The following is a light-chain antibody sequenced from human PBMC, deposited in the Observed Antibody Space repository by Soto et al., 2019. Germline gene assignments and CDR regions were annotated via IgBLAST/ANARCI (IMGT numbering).Light chain of an antibody. CDR2: DVS. CDR3: CSYAGSYTYV. V-gene: IGLV2-11*01. Sequence: QSALTQPRSVSGSPGQSVTISCTGTSSDVGGYNYVSWYQQHPGKAPKLMIYDVSKRPSGVPDRFSGSKSGNTASLTICGLQAEDEADYYCCSYAGSYTYVFGTGTKLTVL. CDR1: SSDVGGYNY. J-gene: IGLJ1*01.